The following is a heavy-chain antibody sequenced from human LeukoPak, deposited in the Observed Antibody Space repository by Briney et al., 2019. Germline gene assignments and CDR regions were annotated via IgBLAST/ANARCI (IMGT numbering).Heavy chain of an antibody. CDR2: IIPIFGTA. CDR1: GGTFSSYA. CDR3: ARHYGSGSYYPVDY. J-gene: IGHJ4*02. V-gene: IGHV1-69*13. D-gene: IGHD3-10*01. Sequence: GASVKVSCKASGGTFSSYAISWVRQAPGQGLEWMGGIIPIFGTANYAQKFQGRVTITADESTSTAYMELSSLRSEDTAVYYCARHYGSGSYYPVDYWGQGTLVTASS.